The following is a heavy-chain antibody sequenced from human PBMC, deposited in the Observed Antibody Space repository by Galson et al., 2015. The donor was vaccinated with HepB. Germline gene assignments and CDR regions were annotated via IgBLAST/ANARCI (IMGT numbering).Heavy chain of an antibody. D-gene: IGHD3-22*01. CDR1: GFTFSSYG. Sequence: SLRLSCAASGFTFSSYGMHWVRQAPGKGLEWVAVISYDGSNKYYADSVKGRFTISRDNSKNTLYLQMNSLRAEDTAVYYCAKDRFDSSGTSGSLDYWGQGTLVTVSS. CDR3: AKDRFDSSGTSGSLDY. CDR2: ISYDGSNK. V-gene: IGHV3-30*18. J-gene: IGHJ4*02.